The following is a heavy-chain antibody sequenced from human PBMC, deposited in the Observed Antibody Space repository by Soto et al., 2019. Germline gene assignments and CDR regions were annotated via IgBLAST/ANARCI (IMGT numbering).Heavy chain of an antibody. J-gene: IGHJ6*02. CDR2: IHYTGSI. D-gene: IGHD2-21*02. CDR3: AREDDGGDRDYYGLDV. Sequence: SETLSLTXAVSGGSISSEYFHWTWIRQSPGKGLEWIGYIHYTGSIMYNPSFKSRLTMAVDTTKNQFSLQLTSVTAADTAVYFCAREDDGGDRDYYGLDVWGQGTTVTVSS. CDR1: GGSISSEYFH. V-gene: IGHV4-30-4*08.